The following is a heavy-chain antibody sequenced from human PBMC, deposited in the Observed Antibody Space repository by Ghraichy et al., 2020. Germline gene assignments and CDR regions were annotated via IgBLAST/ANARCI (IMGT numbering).Heavy chain of an antibody. CDR3: ARTRGYDFWRGYQGLFDY. CDR2: IYYSGST. V-gene: IGHV4-39*01. D-gene: IGHD3-3*01. CDR1: GGSISSSSYY. Sequence: SETLSLTCTVSGGSISSSSYYWGWIRQPPGKGLEWIGSIYYSGSTYYTPSLKSRVTISVDTSKNQFSLKLSSVTAADTAIYYCARTRGYDFWRGYQGLFDYWGQGTLVTVSS. J-gene: IGHJ4*02.